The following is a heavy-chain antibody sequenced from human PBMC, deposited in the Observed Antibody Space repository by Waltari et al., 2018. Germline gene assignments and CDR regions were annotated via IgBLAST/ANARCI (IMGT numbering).Heavy chain of an antibody. D-gene: IGHD2-2*01. Sequence: QVQLQESGPGLLKPSQTLSLTCAVSGGSISNVSYYWTWIRQPAGKGLEWIGRIYTSGSTNHNPSLKSRVTISVDTSKSQFSLKLSSVTAADTAVYYCATGSTSGAFDIWGQGTMVTVSS. CDR3: ATGSTSGAFDI. CDR2: IYTSGST. CDR1: GGSISNVSYY. J-gene: IGHJ3*02. V-gene: IGHV4-61*02.